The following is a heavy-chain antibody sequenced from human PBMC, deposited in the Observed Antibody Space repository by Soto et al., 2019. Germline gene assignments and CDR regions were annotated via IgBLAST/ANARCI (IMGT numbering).Heavy chain of an antibody. Sequence: GGSLRLSCAASGFPFSTYSMSWVRQAPGKGLEWISYISASTLTIFYADSVKGRSTISRDTAQNSLYLQMNSLRDEDTAVYYCARAPQLVAPAATGFDSWGQGTLVTVSS. CDR2: ISASTLTI. D-gene: IGHD2-2*01. CDR3: ARAPQLVAPAATGFDS. J-gene: IGHJ4*02. V-gene: IGHV3-48*02. CDR1: GFPFSTYS.